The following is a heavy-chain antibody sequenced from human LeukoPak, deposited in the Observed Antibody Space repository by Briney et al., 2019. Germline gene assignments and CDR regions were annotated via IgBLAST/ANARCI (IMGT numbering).Heavy chain of an antibody. J-gene: IGHJ3*02. CDR3: ATGATDTDAFDI. CDR2: INHSVST. CDR1: GGSFRGYY. Sequence: SETLSLTCAVYGGSFRGYYWSCLRHPPGKGLEWIGEINHSVSTNYNPSLKSRVTISVDTSKNQFSLKLSSVTAADTAVYYCATGATDTDAFDIWGQGTMVTVSS. D-gene: IGHD5-18*01. V-gene: IGHV4-34*01.